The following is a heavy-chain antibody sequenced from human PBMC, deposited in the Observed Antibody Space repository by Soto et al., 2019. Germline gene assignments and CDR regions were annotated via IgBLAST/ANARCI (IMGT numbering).Heavy chain of an antibody. D-gene: IGHD3-22*01. Sequence: GGSLRLSCAASGFIFDDYAMHWVRQAPGKGLEWVSGISWDSGSIIYVDSVKGRFTISRDNAKNSLYLQMNSLRAEDTAVYYCARENGYRDSSGYYYYYYYGMDVWGQGTTVTVSS. V-gene: IGHV3-9*01. CDR1: GFIFDDYA. CDR2: ISWDSGSI. J-gene: IGHJ6*02. CDR3: ARENGYRDSSGYYYYYYYGMDV.